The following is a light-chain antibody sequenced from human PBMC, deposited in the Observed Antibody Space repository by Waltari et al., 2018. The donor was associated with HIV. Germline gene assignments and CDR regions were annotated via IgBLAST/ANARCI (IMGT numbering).Light chain of an antibody. CDR2: YDS. J-gene: IGLJ2*01. V-gene: IGLV3-21*04. Sequence: LTQPPSVSVAPGETAIITCGALNIDRRSVHWYQQKEGQAPIVVMSYDSDRPAGSAGRFSGFNSAHTATLTISRVGAGDEADYYCQVWDSTTDHVLFGGGTRLTVL. CDR3: QVWDSTTDHVL. CDR1: NIDRRS.